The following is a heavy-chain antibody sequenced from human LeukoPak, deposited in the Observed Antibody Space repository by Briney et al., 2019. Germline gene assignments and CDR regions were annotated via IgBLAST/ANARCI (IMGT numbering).Heavy chain of an antibody. CDR1: VGTLISYP. CDR2: IIPIFGTA. Sequence: SVNVSCKASVGTLISYPISWVRQAPGQGGECMGGIIPIFGTANYEQKFHGRVTISTDESKSTAYVELSSLRSEDMAVYYCARVRSEMATTTRIYYYHYYMDVWGKGTTVTVSS. J-gene: IGHJ6*03. CDR3: ARVRSEMATTTRIYYYHYYMDV. D-gene: IGHD5-24*01. V-gene: IGHV1-69*05.